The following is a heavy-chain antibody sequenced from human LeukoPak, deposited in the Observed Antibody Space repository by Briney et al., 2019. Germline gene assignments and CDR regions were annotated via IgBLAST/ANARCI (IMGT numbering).Heavy chain of an antibody. V-gene: IGHV4-34*01. Sequence: PSETLSLTCAVYGGSFSGYYWSWIRQPPGKGLEWIGEINHSGSTNYNPSLKSRVTISVDTSKNQFSLKLSSVTAADTAVYYCAREGSYGPYYFDYWGQGTLVTVSS. CDR2: INHSGST. CDR1: GGSFSGYY. D-gene: IGHD5-18*01. CDR3: AREGSYGPYYFDY. J-gene: IGHJ4*02.